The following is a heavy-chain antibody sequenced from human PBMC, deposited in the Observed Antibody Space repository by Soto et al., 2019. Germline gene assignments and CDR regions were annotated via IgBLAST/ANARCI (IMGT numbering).Heavy chain of an antibody. CDR1: GESVSTNSAT. CDR2: TYYRSKWYH. CDR3: ARLIGDSWLDS. Sequence: QVQLQQSGPGLVKPSQTLSLTCAISGESVSTNSATWDWIRQSPSRGLEWLGRTYYRSKWYHDYAVSAKGRITINADTYHNQLSRQLNSVTPDDTAVYSCARLIGDSWLDSWGQGTLVTVSS. J-gene: IGHJ5*01. V-gene: IGHV6-1*01. D-gene: IGHD2-8*01.